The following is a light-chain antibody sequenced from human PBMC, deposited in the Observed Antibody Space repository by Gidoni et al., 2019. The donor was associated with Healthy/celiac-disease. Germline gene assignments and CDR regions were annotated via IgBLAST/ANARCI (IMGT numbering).Light chain of an antibody. CDR1: SLRSYY. J-gene: IGLJ2*01. CDR3: NSRDSSGNHVV. Sequence: SELPQNPAVSVALGQTVRITCQGDSLRSYYASWYQQKPGQAPVLVIYGKNNRPSGIPDRFSGSSSGNTASLTITGAQAEDEADYYCNSRDSSGNHVVFGGGTKLTVL. CDR2: GKN. V-gene: IGLV3-19*01.